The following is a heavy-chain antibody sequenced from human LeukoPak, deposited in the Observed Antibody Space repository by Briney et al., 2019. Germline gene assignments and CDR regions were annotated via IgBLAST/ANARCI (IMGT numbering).Heavy chain of an antibody. CDR2: INPNSGGT. CDR3: ARDHSVVVPDIDYYYYYMDV. Sequence: GASVKVSCKASGYTFTGYYMHWVRQAPGQGLEWMGWINPNSGGTNYAQKFQGRVTMTRDTSISTAYMELSRLRSDDTAVYYCARDHSVVVPDIDYYYYYMDVWGKGTTVTVSS. J-gene: IGHJ6*03. CDR1: GYTFTGYY. V-gene: IGHV1-2*02. D-gene: IGHD2-2*01.